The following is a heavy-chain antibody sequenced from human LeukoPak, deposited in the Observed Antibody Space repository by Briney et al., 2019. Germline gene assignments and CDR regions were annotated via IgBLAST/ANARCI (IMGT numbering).Heavy chain of an antibody. Sequence: SETLSLTCTVSGGSISSYYWSWIRQPAGKGLEWIGRIYTSGSTNYNPSLKSRVTMSVDTSKNQFSLKLSSVTAADTAVYYCARDPLRYFDWLSRTDAFDIWGQGTMVTVSS. CDR2: IYTSGST. J-gene: IGHJ3*02. V-gene: IGHV4-4*07. CDR3: ARDPLRYFDWLSRTDAFDI. D-gene: IGHD3-9*01. CDR1: GGSISSYY.